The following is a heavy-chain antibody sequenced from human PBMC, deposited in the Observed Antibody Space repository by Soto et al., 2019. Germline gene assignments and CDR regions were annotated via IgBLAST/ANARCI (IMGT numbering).Heavy chain of an antibody. CDR1: GFTFRSYG. D-gene: IGHD2-2*01. Sequence: GGSLRLSCAASGFTFRSYGMHWVRQAPGKGLEWLAVISNDGTNKYLADSVKGRLTVSRDNSINTLFLQIDSLRPDDTAVYYCVIRRDAFNYNYWGRGTLVTVSS. CDR3: VIRRDAFNYNY. V-gene: IGHV3-30*03. J-gene: IGHJ4*02. CDR2: ISNDGTNK.